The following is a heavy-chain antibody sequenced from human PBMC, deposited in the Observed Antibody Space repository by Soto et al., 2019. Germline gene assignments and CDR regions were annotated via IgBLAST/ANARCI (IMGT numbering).Heavy chain of an antibody. D-gene: IGHD6-13*01. V-gene: IGHV3-48*01. CDR2: ISSSSSTI. J-gene: IGHJ4*02. CDR1: GFTFSSYS. Sequence: EVQLVESGGGLVQPGGSLRLSCAASGFTFSSYSMNWVRQAPGKGLEWVSYISSSSSTIYYADSVKGRFTISRDNAKNSLYLQMNSLRAEDTAVYYCARVGEIGRPGVCVRHQQPDPHWGQGTLVTVSS. CDR3: ARVGEIGRPGVCVRHQQPDPH.